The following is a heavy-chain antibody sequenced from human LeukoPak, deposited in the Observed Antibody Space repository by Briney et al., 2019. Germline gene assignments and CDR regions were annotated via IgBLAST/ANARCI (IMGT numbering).Heavy chain of an antibody. D-gene: IGHD2-2*01. Sequence: PSETLSLTCTVSGGSVSSGSYYWSWIRQPPGKGLEWIGYIYYSGSTNYNPSLKSRVTISVDTSKNQFSLKLSSVTAADTAVYYCAREGSYCSSTSCYGEWFDPWGQGTLVTVSS. V-gene: IGHV4-61*01. CDR1: GGSVSSGSYY. CDR3: AREGSYCSSTSCYGEWFDP. J-gene: IGHJ5*02. CDR2: IYYSGST.